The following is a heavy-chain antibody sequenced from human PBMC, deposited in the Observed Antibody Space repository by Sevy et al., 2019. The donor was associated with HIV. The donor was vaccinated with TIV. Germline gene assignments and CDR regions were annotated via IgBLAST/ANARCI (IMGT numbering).Heavy chain of an antibody. Sequence: ASVKVSCKTSSYSFSTYDFIWVRQAPGQGLDWLGWISAENGHTLYLQRFQGRVTMTTDTSASEVYMELRNLRSDDTAIYYCATKGIIAVGTLDYWGQGTLVTVSS. V-gene: IGHV1-18*01. CDR2: ISAENGHT. J-gene: IGHJ4*02. D-gene: IGHD6-13*01. CDR1: SYSFSTYD. CDR3: ATKGIIAVGTLDY.